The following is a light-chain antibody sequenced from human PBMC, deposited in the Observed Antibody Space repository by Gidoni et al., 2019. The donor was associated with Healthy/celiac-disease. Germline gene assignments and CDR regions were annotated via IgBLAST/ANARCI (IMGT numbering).Light chain of an antibody. CDR2: LGS. CDR1: QSLLHSNGYNY. J-gene: IGKJ4*01. CDR3: MQALQTPRLT. Sequence: DIVMTQSPLSLPVTPGEPASISCRSSQSLLHSNGYNYLDWYLQKPWQSPQLLIYLGSNRASGVPDRFSGSGSGTDFTLKISRVEAEAVGVYYCMQALQTPRLTFGGGTKVEIK. V-gene: IGKV2-28*01.